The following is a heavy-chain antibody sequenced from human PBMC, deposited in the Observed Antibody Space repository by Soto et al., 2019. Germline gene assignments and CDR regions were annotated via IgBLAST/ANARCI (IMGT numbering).Heavy chain of an antibody. J-gene: IGHJ3*02. Sequence: PSETLSLTCAVYGGSFSGYYWTWIRQPPGTGLEWIGEINHSGSTNYNPSLKSRVTISVDTSKNQFSLKLSSVTAADTAVYYCARERKIWDGYDAFDIWGQGTMVTVSS. V-gene: IGHV4-34*01. CDR2: INHSGST. CDR3: ARERKIWDGYDAFDI. D-gene: IGHD5-12*01. CDR1: GGSFSGYY.